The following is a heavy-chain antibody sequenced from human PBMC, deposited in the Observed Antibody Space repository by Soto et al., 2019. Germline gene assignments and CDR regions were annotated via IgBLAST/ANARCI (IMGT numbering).Heavy chain of an antibody. V-gene: IGHV1-58*01. J-gene: IGHJ5*02. CDR3: AADPGSDVYYYDSSGDFLCS. CDR1: GFTYTSSA. CDR2: IVVGSGNT. Sequence: VKPRCKASGFTYTSSAVQWVRQARGQSIEWIGWIVVGSGNTNYAQKFQERVTITRDMSTSTAYMELSSLRSEDTAVYYCAADPGSDVYYYDSSGDFLCSWGQRSLVIASS. D-gene: IGHD3-22*01.